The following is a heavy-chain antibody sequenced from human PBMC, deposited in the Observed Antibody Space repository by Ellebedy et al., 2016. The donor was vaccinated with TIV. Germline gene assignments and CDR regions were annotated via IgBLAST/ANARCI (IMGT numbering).Heavy chain of an antibody. CDR3: ARQGMARYFDWTFDY. V-gene: IGHV4-59*08. CDR2: TYFSGST. Sequence: MPSETLSLTCTASGGSISSYYWSWIRQPPGTGLERIGYTYFSGSTNYNPSLKSRVTISVDTSTNQFSLNLSSVTGADTAVYYCARQGMARYFDWTFDYWGQGTLVTVSS. CDR1: GGSISSYY. D-gene: IGHD3-9*01. J-gene: IGHJ4*02.